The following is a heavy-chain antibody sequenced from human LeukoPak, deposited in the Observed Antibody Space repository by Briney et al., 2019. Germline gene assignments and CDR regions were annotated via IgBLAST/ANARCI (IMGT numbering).Heavy chain of an antibody. D-gene: IGHD2-8*01. Sequence: AAVKVSCKASGYTFTGYYMHWVRQAPGQGLEWMGWINPKSGGTNYAQKFQGRVTMTRDTSISTAYMELSRLRSDDTAVYYCAREDVLMVYATWGQGTLVTVFS. CDR1: GYTFTGYY. CDR2: INPKSGGT. V-gene: IGHV1-2*02. J-gene: IGHJ4*02. CDR3: AREDVLMVYAT.